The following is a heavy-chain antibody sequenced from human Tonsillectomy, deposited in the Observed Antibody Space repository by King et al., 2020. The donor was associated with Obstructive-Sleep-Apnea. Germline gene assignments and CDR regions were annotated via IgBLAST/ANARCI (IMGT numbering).Heavy chain of an antibody. D-gene: IGHD1-1*01. CDR2: IHYSGST. V-gene: IGHV4-59*08. CDR1: GGSISSYY. CDR3: ARHPLAHTTLGWFDP. Sequence: VQLQESGPGLVKSSETLSLTCTLSGGSISSYYWSWIRQAPGKGLEWIGYIHYSGSTNSNPSLKSRVIISVDTSRNQFSLKLNSVTAADTAVYYCARHPLAHTTLGWFDPWGQGTLVTVSS. J-gene: IGHJ5*02.